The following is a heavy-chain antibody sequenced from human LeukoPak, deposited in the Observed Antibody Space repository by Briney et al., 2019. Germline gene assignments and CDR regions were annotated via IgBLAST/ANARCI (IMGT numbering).Heavy chain of an antibody. V-gene: IGHV1-2*02. D-gene: IGHD3-9*01. Sequence: GASVKVSCKASGYTFTGYYMHWVRQAPGQGLEWMGWINPNSGRTNYAQKFQGRVTMTRDTSISTAYMELSRLRSDDTAVYYCARADYDILTGPINYYYMDVWGKGTTVTVSS. CDR2: INPNSGRT. J-gene: IGHJ6*03. CDR1: GYTFTGYY. CDR3: ARADYDILTGPINYYYMDV.